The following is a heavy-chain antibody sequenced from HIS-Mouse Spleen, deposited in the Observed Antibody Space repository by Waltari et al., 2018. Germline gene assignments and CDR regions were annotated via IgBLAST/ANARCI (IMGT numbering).Heavy chain of an antibody. V-gene: IGHV4-59*08. CDR2: IYYSGST. Sequence: QVQLQESGPGLVKPSETLSLTCTVSGGSISSYYWSWIRQPPGKGLEWIGYIYYSGSTNYHPSLKSRVTISVDTSKNQFSLKLSSVTAADTAVYYCARQVDVVVVGAHTGGGAFDIWGQGTMVTVSS. CDR1: GGSISSYY. D-gene: IGHD2-15*01. CDR3: ARQVDVVVVGAHTGGGAFDI. J-gene: IGHJ3*02.